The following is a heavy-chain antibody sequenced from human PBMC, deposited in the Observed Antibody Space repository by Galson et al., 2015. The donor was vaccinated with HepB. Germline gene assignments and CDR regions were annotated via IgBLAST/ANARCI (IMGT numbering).Heavy chain of an antibody. CDR3: ARDVVVPAAITYYFDY. J-gene: IGHJ4*02. Sequence: SLRLSCAASGFTFSSYWMSWVRQAPGKGLEWVANIKQDGSEKYYVDSVKGRFTISRDNAKNSLYLQMNSLRAEDTAVYYCARDVVVPAAITYYFDYWGQGTLVTVSS. CDR2: IKQDGSEK. CDR1: GFTFSSYW. D-gene: IGHD2-2*02. V-gene: IGHV3-7*03.